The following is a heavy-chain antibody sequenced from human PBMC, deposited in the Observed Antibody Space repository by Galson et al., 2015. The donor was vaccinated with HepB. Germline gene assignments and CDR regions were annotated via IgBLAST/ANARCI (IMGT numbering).Heavy chain of an antibody. D-gene: IGHD3-22*01. CDR3: ARTTAYYYDSSGAAFDI. CDR1: GYTFTSYG. Sequence: SVKVSCKASGYTFTSYGISWVRQAPGQGLEWMGWISAYNGNTNYAQKLQGRVTMTTDTSTSTAYMELRSLRSDDTAVYYCARTTAYYYDSSGAAFDIWGQGTMVTVSS. V-gene: IGHV1-18*04. CDR2: ISAYNGNT. J-gene: IGHJ3*02.